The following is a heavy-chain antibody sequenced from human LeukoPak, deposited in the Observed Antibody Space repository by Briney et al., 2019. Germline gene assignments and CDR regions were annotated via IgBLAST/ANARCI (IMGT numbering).Heavy chain of an antibody. J-gene: IGHJ5*01. Sequence: SETLSLTCAASGGSISRYNWSWLRQPPGKGLERIGYISYSGSTNYNPSLQSRVTISADKSNNPSSLKLSAVTAADTAVYYCAGGARYGGSSVTFFDSWGQGTLVTVSS. V-gene: IGHV4-59*01. CDR3: AGGARYGGSSVTFFDS. D-gene: IGHD6-13*01. CDR1: GGSISRYN. CDR2: ISYSGST.